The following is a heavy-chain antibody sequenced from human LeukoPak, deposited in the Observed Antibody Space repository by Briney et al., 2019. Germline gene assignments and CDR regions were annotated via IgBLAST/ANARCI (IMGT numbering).Heavy chain of an antibody. CDR1: GGSISSSSYY. CDR3: ASVNLMITFGGVIALDAFDI. Sequence: PSETLSLTCTVSGGSISSSSYYWGWIRQPPGKGLEWIGSIYYSGSTYYNPSLKSRVTISVDTSKNQFSLKLSSVTAADTAVYYCASVNLMITFGGVIALDAFDIWGQGTMVTVSP. D-gene: IGHD3-16*02. J-gene: IGHJ3*02. CDR2: IYYSGST. V-gene: IGHV4-39*01.